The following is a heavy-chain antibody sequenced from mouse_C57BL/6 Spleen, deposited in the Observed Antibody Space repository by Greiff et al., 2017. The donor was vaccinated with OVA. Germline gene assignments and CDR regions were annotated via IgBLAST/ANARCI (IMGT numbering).Heavy chain of an antibody. V-gene: IGHV1-54*01. J-gene: IGHJ1*03. CDR2: INPGSGGT. Sequence: QVQLQQSGAELVRPGTSVKVSCKASGYAFTNYLIEWVKQRPGQGLAWIGVINPGSGGTNYNEKFKGKATLTADKSSSTAYMQLSRLTSEDSAVYFCARCGYSYWYCDVWGTGTTVTVSS. CDR1: GYAFTNYL. D-gene: IGHD2-3*01. CDR3: ARCGYSYWYCDV.